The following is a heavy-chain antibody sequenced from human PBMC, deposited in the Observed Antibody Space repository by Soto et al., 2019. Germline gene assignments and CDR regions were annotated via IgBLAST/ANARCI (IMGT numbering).Heavy chain of an antibody. CDR2: IYYSGST. D-gene: IGHD3-10*01. CDR1: GGSISSGGYY. CDR3: ARDKGSVRAQYGMDV. J-gene: IGHJ6*02. V-gene: IGHV4-31*03. Sequence: KPSETLSLTCTVSGGSISSGGYYWSWIRQHPGKGLEWIGYIYYSGSTYYNPSLKSRVTISVDTSKNQFSLKLSSVTAADTAVYYCARDKGSVRAQYGMDVWGQGTTVTVSS.